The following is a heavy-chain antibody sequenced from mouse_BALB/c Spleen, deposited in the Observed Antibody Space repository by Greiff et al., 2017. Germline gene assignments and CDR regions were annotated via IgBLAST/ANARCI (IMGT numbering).Heavy chain of an antibody. D-gene: IGHD1-2*01. CDR2: IRNKANGYTT. CDR3: ARGGYWFAY. CDR1: GFTFTDYY. J-gene: IGHJ3*01. Sequence: EVKLMESGGGLVQPGGSLRLSCATSGFTFTDYYMSWVRQPPGKALEWLGFIRNKANGYTTEYSASVKGRFTISRDNSQSILYLQMNTLRAEDSATYYCARGGYWFAYWGQGTLVTVSA. V-gene: IGHV7-3*02.